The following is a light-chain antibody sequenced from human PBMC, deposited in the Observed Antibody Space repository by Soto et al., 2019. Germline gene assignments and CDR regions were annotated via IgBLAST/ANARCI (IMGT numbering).Light chain of an antibody. CDR1: QSVLYSSNNKNY. Sequence: DMVMTQSPDSLAVSLGERATINCKSSQSVLYSSNNKNYLAWYQQKPGQPPKLLIYWASTRESGVPDRFTGSGSGTDITLTISSLQAEDVAVYYSQQYYGAPLTFGGGTNVEIK. CDR2: WAS. CDR3: QQYYGAPLT. V-gene: IGKV4-1*01. J-gene: IGKJ4*01.